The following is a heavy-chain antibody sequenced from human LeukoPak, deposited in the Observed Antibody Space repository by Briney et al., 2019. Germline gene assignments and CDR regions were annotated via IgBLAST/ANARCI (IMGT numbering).Heavy chain of an antibody. CDR2: IYYSGST. V-gene: IGHV4-39*01. D-gene: IGHD2-21*02. CDR3: ASQPGGVTNYFDY. CDR1: GGSISSSSCY. Sequence: SETLSLTCTVSGGSISSSSCYWGWIRQPPGKGLEWIGSIYYSGSTYYNPSLKSRVTISVDTSKNQFSLKLSSVTAADTAVYYCASQPGGVTNYFDYWGQGTLVTVSS. J-gene: IGHJ4*02.